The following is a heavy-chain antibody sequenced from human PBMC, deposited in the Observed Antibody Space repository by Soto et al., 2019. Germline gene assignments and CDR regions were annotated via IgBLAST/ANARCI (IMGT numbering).Heavy chain of an antibody. CDR1: GFTFSSYW. CDR3: ARDGRYYYDSSGFDY. Sequence: VQLVESGGGLVQPGGSLRLSCAASGFTFSSYWMSWVRQAPGKGLEWVANIKQDGSEKYYVDSVKGRFTISRDNAKNSLYLQMNSLRAEDTAVYYCARDGRYYYDSSGFDYWGQGTLVTVSS. CDR2: IKQDGSEK. J-gene: IGHJ4*02. D-gene: IGHD3-22*01. V-gene: IGHV3-7*05.